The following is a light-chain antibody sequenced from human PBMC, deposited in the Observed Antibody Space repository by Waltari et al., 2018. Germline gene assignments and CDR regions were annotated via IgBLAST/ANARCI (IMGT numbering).Light chain of an antibody. J-gene: IGKJ1*01. CDR1: QGIRNY. V-gene: IGKV1-16*02. CDR2: ASS. Sequence: EIQMPQSPSSLSASVGDRVTITCRASQGIRNYLAWFQLKPRKAPKSQIYASSSFQNGVPSKLSGSESGTDFTLAISSLQPEDYATYFCQQYNSYPWTFGQGTKVKNK. CDR3: QQYNSYPWT.